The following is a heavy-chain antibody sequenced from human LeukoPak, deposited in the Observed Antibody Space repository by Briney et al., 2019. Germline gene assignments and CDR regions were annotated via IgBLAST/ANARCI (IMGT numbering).Heavy chain of an antibody. D-gene: IGHD2-21*01. CDR3: AKGKLAYCGGDCHDAFDI. V-gene: IGHV3-23*01. Sequence: PGGSLRLSCAASGFTFSSYAMSWVRRAPGKGLEWVSAISGSGGSTYYADSVKGRFTISRDNSKNTLYLQMNSLRAEDTAVYYCAKGKLAYCGGDCHDAFDIWGQGTMVTVSS. CDR2: ISGSGGST. J-gene: IGHJ3*02. CDR1: GFTFSSYA.